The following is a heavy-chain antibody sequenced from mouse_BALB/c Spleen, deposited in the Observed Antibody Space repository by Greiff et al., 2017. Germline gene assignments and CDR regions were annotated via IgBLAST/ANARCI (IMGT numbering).Heavy chain of an antibody. Sequence: EVKLQESGPGLVKPSQSLSLTCTVTGYSITSDYAWNWIRQFPGNKLEWMGYISYSGSTSYNPSLKSRISITRDTSKNQFFLQLNSVTTEDTATYYCARRGGYYGSSYVEAMDYWGQGTSVTVSS. J-gene: IGHJ4*01. CDR2: ISYSGST. D-gene: IGHD1-1*01. CDR3: ARRGGYYGSSYVEAMDY. CDR1: GYSITSDYA. V-gene: IGHV3-2*02.